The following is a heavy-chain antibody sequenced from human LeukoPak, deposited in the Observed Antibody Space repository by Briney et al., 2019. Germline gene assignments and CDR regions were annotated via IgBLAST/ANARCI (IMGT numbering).Heavy chain of an antibody. J-gene: IGHJ3*02. CDR2: VYHSGST. Sequence: SETLSLTCAVSGGSISSPNWWSWVRQAPGKGLQWIGEVYHSGSTNYSPPLKSRVTISIDKSKNQLSLTLSSVTAADTAVYYDARDLLGSTAGFDIWGQGTMVTVSS. D-gene: IGHD2/OR15-2a*01. V-gene: IGHV4-4*02. CDR1: GGSISSPNW. CDR3: ARDLLGSTAGFDI.